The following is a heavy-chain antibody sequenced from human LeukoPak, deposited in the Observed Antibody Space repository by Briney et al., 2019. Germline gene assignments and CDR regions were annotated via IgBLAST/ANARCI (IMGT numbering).Heavy chain of an antibody. D-gene: IGHD5-18*01. CDR1: GYSISSGYY. Sequence: PSETLSLTCAVSGYSISSGYYWGWIRQPPGKGLEGIGSIYHSGSTYYNPSLKSRVTMSVDTSKNQFSLKLRSVTAADTAVYYCAREDGAAMVDYWGQGTLVTVSS. V-gene: IGHV4-38-2*02. J-gene: IGHJ4*02. CDR3: AREDGAAMVDY. CDR2: IYHSGST.